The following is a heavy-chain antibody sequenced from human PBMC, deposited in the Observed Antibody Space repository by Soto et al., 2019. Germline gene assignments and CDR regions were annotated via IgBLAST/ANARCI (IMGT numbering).Heavy chain of an antibody. V-gene: IGHV4-59*01. CDR2: IYYSGST. CDR3: ATEPVAVTGSFIDS. D-gene: IGHD2-21*02. J-gene: IGHJ4*02. Sequence: LETLSLTCSVSGGSSRGFYWSWIRQPPGKGLEWIGYIYYSGSTNYNPSLKGRVTISVDTSKNQFSLKLTSVTAADTAMYFCATEPVAVTGSFIDSWAQGTLVTVSS. CDR1: GGSSRGFY.